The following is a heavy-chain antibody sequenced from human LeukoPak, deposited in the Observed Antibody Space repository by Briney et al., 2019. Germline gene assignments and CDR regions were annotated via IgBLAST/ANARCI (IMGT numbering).Heavy chain of an antibody. CDR3: AYGEQQLLLYY. CDR1: GFTFSSYG. CDR2: ISYDGSNK. V-gene: IGHV3-30*03. D-gene: IGHD6-13*01. Sequence: GGSLRLSCAAPGFTFSSYGMHWVRQAPGKGLEWVAVISYDGSNKYYADSVKGRFTISRDNSKKTLYLQMNSLRAEDTAVYYCAYGEQQLLLYYWGQGTLVTVSS. J-gene: IGHJ4*02.